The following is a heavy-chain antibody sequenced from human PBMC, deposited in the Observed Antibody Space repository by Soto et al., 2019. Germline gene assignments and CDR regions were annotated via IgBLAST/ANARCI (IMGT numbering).Heavy chain of an antibody. CDR3: AHGPIGVVHFDY. CDR2: IYWDDDK. Sequence: QITLKESGPTLVKPTQTLTLTCTFSGFSLSTSGVGVGWIRQPPGKALEWLALIYWDDDKRYSPSLKNRLTITKDTSKNQVVLTMTNMDPVDTATYYCAHGPIGVVHFDYWGQGTLVTVSS. J-gene: IGHJ4*02. V-gene: IGHV2-5*02. CDR1: GFSLSTSGVG. D-gene: IGHD3-3*01.